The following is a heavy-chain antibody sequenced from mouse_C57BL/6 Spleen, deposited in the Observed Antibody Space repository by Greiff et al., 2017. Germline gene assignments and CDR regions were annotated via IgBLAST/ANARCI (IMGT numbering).Heavy chain of an antibody. J-gene: IGHJ4*01. V-gene: IGHV1-62-2*01. CDR2: FYPGSGSI. CDR1: GYTFTEYT. CDR3: ARHEVLYGCSYGYAMDD. D-gene: IGHD1-1*01. Sequence: VQLQQSGAELVKPGASVKLSCKASGYTFTEYTIHWVKQRSGQGLEWIGWFYPGSGSIKYNEKFKDKATLTADKSSSTDYMGLSRLTSEDSAVYFCARHEVLYGCSYGYAMDDGGQGTSVTVAS.